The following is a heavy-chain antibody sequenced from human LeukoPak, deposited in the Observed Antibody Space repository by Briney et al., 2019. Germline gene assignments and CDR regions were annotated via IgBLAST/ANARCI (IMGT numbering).Heavy chain of an antibody. J-gene: IGHJ4*02. Sequence: GGSLRLSCAASGFTFSSYGMHWVRQAPGKGLEWVAFIRYDGSNKYYADSVKGRFTISRDNSKNTLYLQMNSLRAEDTAVYYCARTGAAAGTIRRDEYDFDYWGQGTLVTVSS. V-gene: IGHV3-30*02. CDR1: GFTFSSYG. CDR3: ARTGAAAGTIRRDEYDFDY. CDR2: IRYDGSNK. D-gene: IGHD6-13*01.